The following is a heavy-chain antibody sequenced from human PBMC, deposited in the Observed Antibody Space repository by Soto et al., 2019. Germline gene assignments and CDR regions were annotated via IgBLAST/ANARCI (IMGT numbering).Heavy chain of an antibody. CDR3: AAGYSFGDY. V-gene: IGHV3-30*03. Sequence: QVQLVESGGGVVQPGRSLRLSCAASGFTFSRYGRFWVRQAPGKGLEWVAVISYDGSDKYYADSVKGRFTISRDNSKNTLYVHLASLRADDTGVYYCAAGYSFGDYWGQGTLVTISS. CDR1: GFTFSRYG. D-gene: IGHD5-18*01. CDR2: ISYDGSDK. J-gene: IGHJ4*02.